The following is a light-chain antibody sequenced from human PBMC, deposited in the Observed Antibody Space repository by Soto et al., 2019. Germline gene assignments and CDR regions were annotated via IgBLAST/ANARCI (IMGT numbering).Light chain of an antibody. V-gene: IGLV1-40*01. CDR1: SSNFGAGYA. CDR3: QSYDSSLSGSV. Sequence: QSVLTQPPSVSGAPGQRVTISCSGSSSNFGAGYAVXXXXXXXXXXXXLLIYGNNNRPSGVPDRFSGSKSGTSASLAITGLQAEDEADYYCQSYDSSLSGSVFGTGTKVTVL. J-gene: IGLJ1*01. CDR2: GNN.